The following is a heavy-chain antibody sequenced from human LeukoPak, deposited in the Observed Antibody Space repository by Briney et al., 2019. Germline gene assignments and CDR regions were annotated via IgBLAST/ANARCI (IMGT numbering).Heavy chain of an antibody. CDR1: AGSISSYY. J-gene: IGHJ3*02. CDR3: ARAKDILTPTDAFDI. Sequence: SETLSLTCTVSAGSISSYYWSWIRQPAGKGLEWIGRIYTSGSTNYNPSLKSRVTISVDKSKNQFSLKLSSVTAADTAVYYCARAKDILTPTDAFDIWGQGTMLTVSS. D-gene: IGHD3-9*01. V-gene: IGHV4-4*07. CDR2: IYTSGST.